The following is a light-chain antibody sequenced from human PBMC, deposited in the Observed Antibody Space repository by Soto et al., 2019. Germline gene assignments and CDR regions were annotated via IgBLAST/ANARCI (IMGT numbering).Light chain of an antibody. Sequence: DIQMTQSPSSLSASVGDRVTITCRASQSISNYLNWYQQKPGKAPQLLIYAASSLQSGVPSRFSGSGSGTEFTLTISSLQPDDFAVYYCQQYGSSPFTFGQGTRLEIK. J-gene: IGKJ5*01. CDR1: QSISNY. V-gene: IGKV1-39*01. CDR3: QQYGSSPFT. CDR2: AAS.